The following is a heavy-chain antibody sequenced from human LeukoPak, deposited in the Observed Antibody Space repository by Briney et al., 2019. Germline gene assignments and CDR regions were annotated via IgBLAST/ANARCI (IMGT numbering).Heavy chain of an antibody. Sequence: GEFLKISCKGSGYLFTNYLIGGVRQMPVKGLEWMGIIYPGDSDTRYSPSFQGQVTISVDKSISTAYLQWSSLKASDTAMYYCARRGDNSGYYSFDSWGQGTLVTVSS. V-gene: IGHV5-51*01. D-gene: IGHD3-22*01. J-gene: IGHJ4*02. CDR2: IYPGDSDT. CDR3: ARRGDNSGYYSFDS. CDR1: GYLFTNYL.